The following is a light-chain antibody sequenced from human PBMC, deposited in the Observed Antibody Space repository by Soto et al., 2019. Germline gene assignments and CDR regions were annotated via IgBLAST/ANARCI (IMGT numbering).Light chain of an antibody. Sequence: SYELTQSPSVSVSPGQTARITCSGDSLPKQYPYWYQQRPGQAPLLLIYRDNERPSGIPERFSGSSSGTTVTLTISGVQAEDEADYYCQSADTSGTVVFGGGTKLTVL. V-gene: IGLV3-25*02. CDR3: QSADTSGTVV. CDR2: RDN. J-gene: IGLJ2*01. CDR1: SLPKQY.